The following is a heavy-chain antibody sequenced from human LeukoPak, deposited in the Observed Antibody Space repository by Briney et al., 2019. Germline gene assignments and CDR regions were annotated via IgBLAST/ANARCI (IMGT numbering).Heavy chain of an antibody. CDR2: INSDGSST. CDR3: ARDRNPRHNYFDY. J-gene: IGHJ4*02. Sequence: PGGSLRLSCAASGFTFDDYAMHWVRQAPGKGLVWVSRINSDGSSTNYADPVEGRFTISRDNAKNTLYLQMNSLTADDTAIYYCARDRNPRHNYFDYWGQGTLVTVSS. V-gene: IGHV3-74*01. CDR1: GFTFDDYA. D-gene: IGHD1-1*01.